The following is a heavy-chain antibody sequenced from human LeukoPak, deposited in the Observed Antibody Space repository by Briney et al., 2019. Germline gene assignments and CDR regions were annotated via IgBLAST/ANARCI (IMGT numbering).Heavy chain of an antibody. V-gene: IGHV1-69*05. CDR3: ARGRSGYSYGQAPYDY. CDR1: GGTFSSYA. CDR2: IIPIFGTA. D-gene: IGHD5-18*01. Sequence: PVASVKVSCKASGGTFSSYAISWVRQAPGQGLEWMGGIIPIFGTANYAQKFQGRVTITTDESTSTAYMELSSLRSEDTAVYYCARGRSGYSYGQAPYDYWGQGTLVTVSS. J-gene: IGHJ4*02.